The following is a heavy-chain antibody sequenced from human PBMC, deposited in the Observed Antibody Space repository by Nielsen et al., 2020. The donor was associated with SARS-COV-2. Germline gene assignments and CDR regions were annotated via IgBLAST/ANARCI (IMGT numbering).Heavy chain of an antibody. D-gene: IGHD3-10*01. V-gene: IGHV3-30*18. CDR1: GFTFSSYG. CDR2: ISYDGSNK. Sequence: GGSLRLSCAASGFTFSSYGMHWVRQAPGKGLEWVAVISYDGSNKYYADSVKGRFTISRDNSKNTLYLQMNSLRAEDTAVYYCAKDYGSGSYGGYYGMDVWGQGTTVTVSS. J-gene: IGHJ6*02. CDR3: AKDYGSGSYGGYYGMDV.